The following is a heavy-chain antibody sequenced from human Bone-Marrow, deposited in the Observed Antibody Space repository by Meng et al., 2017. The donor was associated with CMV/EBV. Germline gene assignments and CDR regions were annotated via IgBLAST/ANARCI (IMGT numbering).Heavy chain of an antibody. CDR1: GFTFTNAW. Sequence: GGSLRLSCAASGFTFTNAWMSWVRQAPGKGLEWVGRIKSKTDGGTIDYAAPVKARFTISRDDSKNTLYVQMNSLKTEDTAVYYCTTDTSGYVYWGQGTLVTVYS. CDR3: TTDTSGYVY. CDR2: IKSKTDGGTI. D-gene: IGHD3-22*01. J-gene: IGHJ4*02. V-gene: IGHV3-15*01.